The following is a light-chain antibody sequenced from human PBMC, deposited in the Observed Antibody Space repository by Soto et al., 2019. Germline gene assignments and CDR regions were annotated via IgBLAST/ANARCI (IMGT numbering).Light chain of an antibody. J-gene: IGKJ4*01. CDR3: QHYGTAPT. Sequence: EIVWTESRGAMALFPVVGATLTCRASQSVGSSLAWYQQKPGQAPRLLISDASNRATGIPARFSGSGSGTNVTLTISRLQPEDFALYYCQHYGTAPTLGGWTKVDIK. V-gene: IGKV3-11*01. CDR2: DAS. CDR1: QSVGSS.